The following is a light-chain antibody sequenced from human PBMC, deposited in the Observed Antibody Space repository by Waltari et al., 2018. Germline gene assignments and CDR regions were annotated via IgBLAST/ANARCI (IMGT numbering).Light chain of an antibody. CDR1: SSDVGAYNF. CDR2: IVS. V-gene: IGLV2-11*01. J-gene: IGLJ3*02. Sequence: HSALTQPRSVSGSPRQSVTISCTGTSSDVGAYNFVSWYQQHPGKAPKLLIFIVSERPSGVPDRFSGSKSGNTASLTISGLQADDESDYYCCSYAGTSTLVFGGGTKVTVL. CDR3: CSYAGTSTLV.